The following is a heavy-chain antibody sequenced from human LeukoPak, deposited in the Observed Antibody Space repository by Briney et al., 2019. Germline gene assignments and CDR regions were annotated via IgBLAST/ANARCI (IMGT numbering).Heavy chain of an antibody. CDR1: GFTFIRYS. D-gene: IGHD3-22*01. J-gene: IGHJ4*02. V-gene: IGHV3-48*01. CDR2: VNSGSNTI. Sequence: PGGSLRLSCAASGFTFIRYSMNWVRQAPGKGREWVAYVNSGSNTISYADSVRGRSTISRDNANDSLYLQMKSLRAEDTAVYYIARDSGLSGYYFDHWGQGTPVTVSS. CDR3: ARDSGLSGYYFDH.